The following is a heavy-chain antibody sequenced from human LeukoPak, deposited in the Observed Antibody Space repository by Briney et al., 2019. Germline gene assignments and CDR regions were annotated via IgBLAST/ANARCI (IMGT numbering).Heavy chain of an antibody. CDR3: ARRFDYYDSSGYSLDI. D-gene: IGHD3-22*01. Sequence: ASVKVSCKASGDTFTGYYVHWVRQAPGQGLEWMGWINPNSGGTNYAQKFQGRVTMTRDTSISTAYMELSRLRSDDTAVYYCARRFDYYDSSGYSLDIWGQGTMLTVSS. V-gene: IGHV1-2*02. CDR1: GDTFTGYY. CDR2: INPNSGGT. J-gene: IGHJ3*02.